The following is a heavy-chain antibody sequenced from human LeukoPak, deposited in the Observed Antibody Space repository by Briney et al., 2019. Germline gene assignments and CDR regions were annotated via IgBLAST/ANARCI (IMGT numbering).Heavy chain of an antibody. CDR2: INHSGST. Sequence: SETLSLTCTVSGGSISSYYWSWIRQPPGKGLEWIGEINHSGSTNYNPSLKSRVTISVDTSKNQFSLKLSSVTAADTAVYYCARGRQQLYYYYYYMDVWGKGTTVTVSS. CDR3: ARGRQQLYYYYYYMDV. D-gene: IGHD6-13*01. CDR1: GGSISSYY. V-gene: IGHV4-34*01. J-gene: IGHJ6*03.